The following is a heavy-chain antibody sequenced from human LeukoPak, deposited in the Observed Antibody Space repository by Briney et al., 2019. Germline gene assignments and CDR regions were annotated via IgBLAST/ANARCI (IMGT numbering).Heavy chain of an antibody. J-gene: IGHJ4*02. D-gene: IGHD5-18*01. CDR2: INPDGSST. CDR1: RFTFSNYW. Sequence: GGSLRLSCAASRFTFSNYWMHWVRQAPGKGLVWVSRINPDGSSTTYADSVKGRFTISRDNAKNSLYLQMNSLRGEDTAIYYCARDGDSYGYGIDYWGQGTLVTVSP. V-gene: IGHV3-74*01. CDR3: ARDGDSYGYGIDY.